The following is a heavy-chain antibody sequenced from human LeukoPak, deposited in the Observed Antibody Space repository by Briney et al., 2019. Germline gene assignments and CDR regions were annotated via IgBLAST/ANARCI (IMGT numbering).Heavy chain of an antibody. J-gene: IGHJ4*02. V-gene: IGHV4-34*01. CDR2: INHSGST. CDR3: ARRRIQLWLRSWYYFDY. CDR1: GGSLSGYY. D-gene: IGHD5-18*01. Sequence: SETLSLTCAVYGGSLSGYYWSWIRQPPGKGLEWIGEINHSGSTNYNPSLKSRVTISVDTSKNQFSLKLSSVTAADTAVYYCARRRIQLWLRSWYYFDYWGQGTLVTVSS.